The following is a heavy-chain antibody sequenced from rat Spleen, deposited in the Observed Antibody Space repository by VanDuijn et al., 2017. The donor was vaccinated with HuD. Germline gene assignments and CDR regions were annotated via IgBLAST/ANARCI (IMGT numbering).Heavy chain of an antibody. Sequence: EVQLQESGPGLVKPSQSLSLTCSVTGYDITSNYWGWIRKFPGNEMEWMGYIDSAGSTNYNPSLKSRISITRDTSKNQFFLQVNSVTTEDTATYYCAGGGYWGQGVMVTVSS. V-gene: IGHV3-3*01. J-gene: IGHJ2*01. CDR2: IDSAGST. CDR1: GYDITSNY. CDR3: AGGGY.